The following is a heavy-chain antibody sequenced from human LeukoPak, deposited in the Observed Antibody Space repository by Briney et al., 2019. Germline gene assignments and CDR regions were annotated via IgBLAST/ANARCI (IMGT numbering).Heavy chain of an antibody. J-gene: IGHJ5*02. Sequence: SVKVSCKASGGTFSSYAISWVRQAPGQGLEWMGGIIPIFGTANYAQKFQGRVTITTDESTSTAYMELSSLRSEDTAVYYCARDNLESDCSSTSCYTGNYWFDPWGQGTLVTVSS. CDR1: GGTFSSYA. CDR2: IIPIFGTA. CDR3: ARDNLESDCSSTSCYTGNYWFDP. D-gene: IGHD2-2*02. V-gene: IGHV1-69*05.